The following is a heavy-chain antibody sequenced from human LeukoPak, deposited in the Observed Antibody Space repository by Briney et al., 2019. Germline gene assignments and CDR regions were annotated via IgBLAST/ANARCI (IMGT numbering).Heavy chain of an antibody. V-gene: IGHV3-74*01. CDR1: GFTFSSYW. D-gene: IGHD6-13*01. J-gene: IGHJ5*02. CDR2: INSDGSST. CDR3: ARPIAAAVNWFDP. Sequence: GGSLRLSCAASGFTFSSYWMHWVRHAPGKGLVWVSRINSDGSSTSYADSVKGRFTISRDNAKNTLYLQMNSLRAEDTAVYYCARPIAAAVNWFDPWGQGTLVTVSS.